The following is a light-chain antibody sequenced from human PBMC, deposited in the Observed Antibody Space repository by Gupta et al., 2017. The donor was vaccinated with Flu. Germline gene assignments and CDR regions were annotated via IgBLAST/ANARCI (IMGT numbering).Light chain of an antibody. Sequence: DVQMTQSPSSLSASIGDRVTITCRASQNIDKFLNWYQHKPGKAPRLLIVAASILQGGVPSRFNGSGAGTEFTLTITRLQAEDFATYYCQQPDSPPHTFGGGTKVEIK. V-gene: IGKV1-39*01. J-gene: IGKJ4*01. CDR2: AAS. CDR1: QNIDKF. CDR3: QQPDSPPHT.